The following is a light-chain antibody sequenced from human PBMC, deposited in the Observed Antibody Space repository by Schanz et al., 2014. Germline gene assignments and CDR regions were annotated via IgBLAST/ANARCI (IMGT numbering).Light chain of an antibody. V-gene: IGLV2-23*01. CDR3: CSYAGSSTL. CDR2: EGS. CDR1: SSDVGSYNL. J-gene: IGLJ2*01. Sequence: QSALTQPPSVSGSPGQSVTISCTGTSSDVGSYNLVSWYQQHPGKAPKVMIYEGSKRPSGVSNRFSGSKSGNTASLTISGLQAEDEADYYCCSYAGSSTLFGGGTKLTVL.